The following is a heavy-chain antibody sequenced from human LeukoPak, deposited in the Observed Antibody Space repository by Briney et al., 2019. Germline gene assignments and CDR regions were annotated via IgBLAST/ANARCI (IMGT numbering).Heavy chain of an antibody. CDR3: ARDVYGDSFDY. D-gene: IGHD4-17*01. Sequence: GRSLRLSCAASGFTLSRYAMHWVRQAPGKGLEWVAVISYDGINKYGDSVKGRFTISRDNSKNTLYLQMNSLRAEDTAVYYCARDVYGDSFDYWGQGTLVTVSS. V-gene: IGHV3-30-3*01. CDR1: GFTLSRYA. CDR2: ISYDGINK. J-gene: IGHJ4*02.